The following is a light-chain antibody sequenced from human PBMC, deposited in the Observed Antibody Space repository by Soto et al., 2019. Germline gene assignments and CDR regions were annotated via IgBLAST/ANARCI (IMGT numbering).Light chain of an antibody. CDR2: GAS. CDR3: QQYSKWPRT. J-gene: IGKJ2*01. Sequence: EIVMTQSPATLSVSPGERATLSCRASQSISTILAWYQQRPGQAPRLLMYGASTRAAGIPARFSGSGSETEFTLTISSLQSEDFAVYYCQQYSKWPRTFGQGTKLEIK. CDR1: QSISTI. V-gene: IGKV3-15*01.